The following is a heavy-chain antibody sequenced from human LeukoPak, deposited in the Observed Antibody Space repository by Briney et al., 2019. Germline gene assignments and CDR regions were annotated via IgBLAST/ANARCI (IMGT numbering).Heavy chain of an antibody. V-gene: IGHV1-46*01. J-gene: IGHJ4*02. CDR3: ARDKEYDPPVGQYYFDY. D-gene: IGHD6-6*01. CDR2: INPSGGST. CDR1: GYTFTSYY. Sequence: ASVKVSCKASGYTFTSYYMHWVRQAPGQGLEWMGRINPSGGSTSYAQKFQGRVTMTRDTSTSTVYMELCSLRSEDTAVYYCARDKEYDPPVGQYYFDYWGQGTLVTVSS.